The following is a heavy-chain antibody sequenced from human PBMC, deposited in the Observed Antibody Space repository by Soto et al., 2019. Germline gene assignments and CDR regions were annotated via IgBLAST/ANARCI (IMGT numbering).Heavy chain of an antibody. D-gene: IGHD2-15*01. V-gene: IGHV3-49*04. J-gene: IGHJ5*02. CDR2: IISSRYGATT. CDR3: TRAPLRCSGGSCYSADA. CDR1: GFTFHDHG. Sequence: GGSLRLSCATSGFTFHDHGMSWVRQAPGKGLDWVGFIISSRYGATTEYAASVKGRFFISRDDTKSIAFLQLNNLETDDTAVYYCTRAPLRCSGGSCYSADAWGQGTLVTVSS.